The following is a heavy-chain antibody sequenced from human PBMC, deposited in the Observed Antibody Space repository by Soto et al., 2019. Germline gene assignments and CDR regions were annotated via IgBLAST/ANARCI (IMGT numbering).Heavy chain of an antibody. CDR1: GGSISSYY. Sequence: PSETLSLTCTVSGGSISSYYWSWIRQPPGKGLEWIGYIYYSGSTNYNPSLKSRVTISVDTSKNQFSLKLSSVTAADTAVYYCVRVPPGDYYYYGMDVWGQGTTVTVSS. V-gene: IGHV4-59*01. CDR3: VRVPPGDYYYYGMDV. J-gene: IGHJ6*02. D-gene: IGHD4-17*01. CDR2: IYYSGST.